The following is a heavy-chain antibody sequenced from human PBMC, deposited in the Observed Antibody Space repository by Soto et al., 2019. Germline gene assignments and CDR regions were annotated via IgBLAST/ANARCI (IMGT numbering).Heavy chain of an antibody. CDR2: IFPNGRDK. D-gene: IGHD1-26*01. J-gene: IGHJ4*02. Sequence: QVQLVQSGGGVVQPGRSLRLSCAASGFNFNTYFMNWVRQAPGKGLEWVAMIFPNGRDKEYADSVKGRLTISRDNSNNGMYLQMDSLRPEDSAMYYLARYDDHGSNCDLAYWRQGALVTVSS. V-gene: IGHV3-30*13. CDR3: ARYDDHGSNCDLAY. CDR1: GFNFNTYF.